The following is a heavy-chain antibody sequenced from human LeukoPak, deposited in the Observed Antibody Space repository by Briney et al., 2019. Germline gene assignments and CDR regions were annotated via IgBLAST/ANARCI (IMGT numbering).Heavy chain of an antibody. CDR1: GFTLSNYA. V-gene: IGHV3-23*01. J-gene: IGHJ4*02. Sequence: PGGSLRLSCAASGFTLSNYAMRWVRQAPGKGLEWVSSISGSGGTTYYADSVKGRFTISRVNSKNTLYLEMNSLRAEDTAVYYCAKDVARYCSGGTCPNYFDYWGQGTLVTVSS. CDR2: ISGSGGTT. D-gene: IGHD2-15*01. CDR3: AKDVARYCSGGTCPNYFDY.